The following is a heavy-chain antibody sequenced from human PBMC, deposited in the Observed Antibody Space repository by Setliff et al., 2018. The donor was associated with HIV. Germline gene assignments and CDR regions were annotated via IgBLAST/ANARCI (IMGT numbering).Heavy chain of an antibody. CDR1: GFTFIGYW. CDR2: INNVGTNT. D-gene: IGHD3-22*01. J-gene: IGHJ1*01. Sequence: GGSLRLSCAASGFTFIGYWMHWVRHVPGKGLVWVSRINNVGTNTKDADSVKGRFSSYRDSAKNSLYLQMNSLSAEDTAVYYCASPNGYDSRGYYTDYFHYWGQGTLVTVSS. CDR3: ASPNGYDSRGYYTDYFHY. V-gene: IGHV3-74*03.